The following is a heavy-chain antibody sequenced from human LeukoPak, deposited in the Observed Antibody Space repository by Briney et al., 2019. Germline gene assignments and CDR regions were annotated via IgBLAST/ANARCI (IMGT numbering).Heavy chain of an antibody. CDR3: ARRSSHTPCFDY. CDR1: GYTFTGYY. D-gene: IGHD6-6*01. J-gene: IGHJ4*02. Sequence: ASVKVSCKASGYTFTGYYMHWVRQAPGQGLEWTGWINPNSGGTNYAQKFEGRVTMTRDTSISTAYMELSRLRSDDTAVYYCARRSSHTPCFDYWGQGTLVTVSS. CDR2: INPNSGGT. V-gene: IGHV1-2*02.